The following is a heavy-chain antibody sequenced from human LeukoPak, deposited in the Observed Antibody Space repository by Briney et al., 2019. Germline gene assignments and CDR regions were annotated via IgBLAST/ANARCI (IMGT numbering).Heavy chain of an antibody. CDR1: GDSVSSNSAA. CDR3: ARRLTQYDCFDP. V-gene: IGHV6-1*01. D-gene: IGHD2-2*01. J-gene: IGHJ5*02. Sequence: SQTLSLTCAISGDSVSSNSAAWNWIRQSPSRGLEWLGRTYYRSKWYNDYAVSLKSRISINPDTSKSQFSLHLNSVTPEDTAVYYCARRLTQYDCFDPWGQGILVTVSS. CDR2: TYYRSKWYN.